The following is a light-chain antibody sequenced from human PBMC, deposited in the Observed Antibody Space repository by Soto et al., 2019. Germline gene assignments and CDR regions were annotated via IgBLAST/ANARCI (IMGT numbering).Light chain of an antibody. V-gene: IGLV2-23*02. CDR3: CSYAGSSTYV. Sequence: QSVLTQPASVSGSPGQSITISCTGTSSDVGSYNLVSWYQQHPGKAPKLMIYEVSKRPSGVSNRFSGSKSGNTASLTISGLQPEDEADYYCCSYAGSSTYVFGTGTKLTVL. CDR2: EVS. CDR1: SSDVGSYNL. J-gene: IGLJ1*01.